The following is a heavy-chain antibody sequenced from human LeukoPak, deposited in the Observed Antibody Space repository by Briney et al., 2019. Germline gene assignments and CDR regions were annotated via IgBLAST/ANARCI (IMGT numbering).Heavy chain of an antibody. CDR1: GYTFTGYY. D-gene: IGHD6-6*01. CDR3: ATSSIAARDPRKNAFDI. V-gene: IGHV1-46*01. Sequence: ASVKVSCKASGYTFTGYYMYWVRQAPGQGLEWMGIISLGVGSTNYAQKFQGRITMTRDMSTSTVYMDLSSLRSEDTAVYYCATSSIAARDPRKNAFDIWGQGTMVTVSS. J-gene: IGHJ3*02. CDR2: ISLGVGST.